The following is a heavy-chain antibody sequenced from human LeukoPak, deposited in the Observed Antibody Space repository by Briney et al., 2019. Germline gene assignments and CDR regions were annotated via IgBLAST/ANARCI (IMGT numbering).Heavy chain of an antibody. V-gene: IGHV3-48*04. CDR1: GFTFSTYS. D-gene: IGHD3-16*01. Sequence: GGSLRLSCAASGFTFSTYSMNWVRQAPGKGLEWVSFIDSSSRTTFYADSVKGRFTISRDNAKNSLFLQMNSLRAEDTAVYYCARRVPSQVITDYSDYWGQGTLVTVSS. CDR3: ARRVPSQVITDYSDY. CDR2: IDSSSRTT. J-gene: IGHJ4*02.